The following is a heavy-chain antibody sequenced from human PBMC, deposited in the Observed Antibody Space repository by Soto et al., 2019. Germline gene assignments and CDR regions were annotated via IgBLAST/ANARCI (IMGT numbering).Heavy chain of an antibody. Sequence: PGGSLRVSCTASGFTFSSYARTWVRQAPGRGLEGVSGITASGGRTFYADSVKGRFTISRDNSRSTLYLQMNSLRAEDTAVYYCAKDTRYADYVRWFDSWGQGTLVTVSS. CDR1: GFTFSSYA. V-gene: IGHV3-23*01. J-gene: IGHJ5*01. D-gene: IGHD4-17*01. CDR3: AKDTRYADYVRWFDS. CDR2: ITASGGRT.